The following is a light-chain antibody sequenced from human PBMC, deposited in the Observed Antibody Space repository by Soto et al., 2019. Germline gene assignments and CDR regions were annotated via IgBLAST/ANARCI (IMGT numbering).Light chain of an antibody. CDR3: QQVKSNTWT. CDR2: RXS. CDR1: QSISRY. J-gene: IGKJ1*01. V-gene: IGKV1-39*01. Sequence: IHMTPSPSSLSASVGDRVTLPXRASQSISRYLNWYQQERGXAPKXXXARXSTLHGGLPSRLSGSGSGTDFTLTISSLHPEDFANYYCQQVKSNTWTFGQGTKVDIK.